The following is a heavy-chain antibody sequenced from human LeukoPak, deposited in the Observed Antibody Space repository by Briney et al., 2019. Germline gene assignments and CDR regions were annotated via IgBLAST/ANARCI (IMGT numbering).Heavy chain of an antibody. V-gene: IGHV4-39*07. CDR3: ARGRWISGSYYNFDY. CDR1: GGSVSSSTYY. Sequence: SETLSLTSSVSGGSVSSSTYYWGWIRQPPGKGLEWIATINYSGTTHYNPSLKSRVTISADTSNNQFSLQLNSVTAADTAVYYCARGRWISGSYYNFDYWGQGTLVTVSS. J-gene: IGHJ4*02. CDR2: INYSGTT. D-gene: IGHD1-26*01.